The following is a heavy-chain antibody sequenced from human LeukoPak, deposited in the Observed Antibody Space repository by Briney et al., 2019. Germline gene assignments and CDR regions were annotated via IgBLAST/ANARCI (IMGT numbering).Heavy chain of an antibody. V-gene: IGHV1-2*04. J-gene: IGHJ6*02. CDR2: INPNSGGT. Sequence: ASVKVSCKASGYTFTGYYMHWVRQAPGQGLEWMGWINPNSGGTNYAQKFQGWVTMTRDTSISTAYMELSRLRSDDTAVYYSARGGTIFGVVIFSHYYYGMDVWAKGPRSPSP. CDR1: GYTFTGYY. CDR3: ARGGTIFGVVIFSHYYYGMDV. D-gene: IGHD3-3*01.